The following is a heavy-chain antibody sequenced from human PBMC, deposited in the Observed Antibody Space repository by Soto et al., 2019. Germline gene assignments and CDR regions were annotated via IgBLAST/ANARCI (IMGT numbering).Heavy chain of an antibody. CDR3: ARAYCDILTGYYTPRY. J-gene: IGHJ4*02. CDR1: GGTFSSYA. V-gene: IGHV1-69*06. CDR2: IIPIFGTA. Sequence: SVKVSCKASGGTFSSYAISWVRQAPGQGLEWMGGIIPIFGTANYAQKFQGRVTITADKSTSTAYMELSSLRSEDTAVYYCARAYCDILTGYYTPRYWGRGPLGTVSS. D-gene: IGHD3-9*01.